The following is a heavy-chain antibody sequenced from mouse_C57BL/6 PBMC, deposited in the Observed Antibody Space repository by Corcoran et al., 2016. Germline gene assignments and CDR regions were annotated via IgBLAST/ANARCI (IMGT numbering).Heavy chain of an antibody. V-gene: IGHV9-3*01. J-gene: IGHJ2*01. CDR1: GYTFTTYG. CDR2: INTYSGVP. D-gene: IGHD2-3*01. Sequence: QIQLVQSGPELKKPGETVKISCKASGYTFTTYGMSWVKQAPGKGLKWMGWINTYSGVPTYADDFKGRFAFSLETSASTAYLQINNLKNEDTATYFCARRIYDGYPDYWGQGTTLTVSS. CDR3: ARRIYDGYPDY.